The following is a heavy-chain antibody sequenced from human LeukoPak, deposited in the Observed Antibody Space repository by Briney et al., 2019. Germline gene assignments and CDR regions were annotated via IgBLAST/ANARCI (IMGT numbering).Heavy chain of an antibody. CDR1: GGSISSYY. CDR3: ARQKTPVTSFDP. Sequence: PSETLSLTCTVSGGSISSYYWSWIRQPAGKGLEWIGHMYTSGSTNYNPSLKSRVTMSIDTSKNEFSLKMTSVTAADTAVYYCARQKTPVTSFDPWVQATLVTVSS. CDR2: MYTSGST. V-gene: IGHV4-4*07. J-gene: IGHJ5*02.